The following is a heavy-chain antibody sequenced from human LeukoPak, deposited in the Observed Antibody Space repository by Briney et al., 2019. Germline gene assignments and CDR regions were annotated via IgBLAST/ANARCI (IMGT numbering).Heavy chain of an antibody. CDR2: ISSSSSTI. J-gene: IGHJ3*02. CDR1: GFTFSSYS. D-gene: IGHD2-15*01. CDR3: AVVVAATPTRSDAFDI. Sequence: GGSLRLSCAASGFTFSSYSMNWVRQAPGKGLEWVSYISSSSSTIYYVDSVKGRFTISRDNAKNSLYLQMNSLRAEDTAVYYCAVVVAATPTRSDAFDIWGQGTMVTVSS. V-gene: IGHV3-48*01.